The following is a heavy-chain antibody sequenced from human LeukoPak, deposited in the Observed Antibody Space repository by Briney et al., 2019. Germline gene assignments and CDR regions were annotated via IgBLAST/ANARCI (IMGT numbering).Heavy chain of an antibody. CDR2: IRGSGGCT. CDR1: GFTFSSNA. CDR3: AKLKHGRQAFDN. J-gene: IGHJ4*02. V-gene: IGHV3-23*01. Sequence: PGGSLRLSCAASGFTFSSNAMSSVRQAPGKGLEWVSPIRGSGGCTYYADSVKGLLIIPRDNPNNSADLQMNSRRAGRTAVYYCAKLKHGRQAFDNWGQGTLVTVPS.